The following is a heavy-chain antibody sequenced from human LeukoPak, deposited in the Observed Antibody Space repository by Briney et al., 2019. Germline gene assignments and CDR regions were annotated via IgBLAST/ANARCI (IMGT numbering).Heavy chain of an antibody. CDR2: ISYDGSNK. J-gene: IGHJ4*02. D-gene: IGHD1-26*01. V-gene: IGHV3-30-3*01. CDR1: GFTFSSYA. CDR3: ARELGTLMVGATTPFDY. Sequence: PGGSLRLSCAASGFTFSSYAMHWVRQAPGKGLEWVAVISYDGSNKYYADSVKGRFTISRDNSKHTLYLQMNSLRAEDTAVYYCARELGTLMVGATTPFDYWGQGTLVIVSS.